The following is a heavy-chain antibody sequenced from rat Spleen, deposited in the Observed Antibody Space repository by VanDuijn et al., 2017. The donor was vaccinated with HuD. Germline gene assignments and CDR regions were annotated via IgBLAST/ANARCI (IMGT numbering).Heavy chain of an antibody. CDR2: ITSGGSNT. J-gene: IGHJ2*01. CDR1: GFTYSNYV. CDR3: TKDYYSGGY. Sequence: EVQLVESGGGLVQPGRSLKLSCAASGFTYSNYVMAWVRQAPTKGLEWVATITSGGSNTYYPDSVKGRFTISRDNAKSTLYLQMNSLRSEDTATYYCTKDYYSGGYWGQGVMVTVSS. V-gene: IGHV5-29*01. D-gene: IGHD1-1*01.